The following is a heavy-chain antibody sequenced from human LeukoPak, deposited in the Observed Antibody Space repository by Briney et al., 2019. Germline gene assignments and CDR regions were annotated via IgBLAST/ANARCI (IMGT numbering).Heavy chain of an antibody. CDR1: GGSFSGYY. J-gene: IGHJ4*02. D-gene: IGHD2-15*01. CDR3: ARGGPRYCSGGSCYFGY. V-gene: IGHV4-34*01. CDR2: INHSGST. Sequence: PSETLSLTCAVYGGSFSGYYWSWIRQPPGKGLEWIGEINHSGSTNYNPSLKSRVTKSVDTSKNQFSLKLSSVTAADTAVYYCARGGPRYCSGGSCYFGYWGQGTLVTVSP.